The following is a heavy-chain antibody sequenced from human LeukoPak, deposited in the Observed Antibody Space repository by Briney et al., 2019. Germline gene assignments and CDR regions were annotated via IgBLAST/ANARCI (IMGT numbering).Heavy chain of an antibody. CDR3: AREPDRLDIVVVPAAMDY. CDR1: GFTFSSYS. CDR2: ISSSSSYI. J-gene: IGHJ4*02. V-gene: IGHV3-21*01. D-gene: IGHD2-2*03. Sequence: GGSLRLSCAASGFTFSSYSMNWVRQAPGKGLEWVSSISSSSSYIYYADSVKGRFTISRDNAKNSLYLQMNSLRAEDTAVYYCAREPDRLDIVVVPAAMDYWGQGTLVTVSS.